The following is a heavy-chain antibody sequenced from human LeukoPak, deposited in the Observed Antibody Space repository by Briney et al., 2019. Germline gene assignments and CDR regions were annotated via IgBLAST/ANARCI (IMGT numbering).Heavy chain of an antibody. V-gene: IGHV3-11*01. J-gene: IGHJ2*01. D-gene: IGHD4-17*01. Sequence: GGSLRLSCAASGFTFSDYYMSWIRQAPGKGLEWVSYISSSGSTIYYADSVKGRFTISRDNAKNSLYLQMNSLRAEDTAVYYCARDGTDYGDPRSYFDLWGRGTLVTVSS. CDR2: ISSSGSTI. CDR3: ARDGTDYGDPRSYFDL. CDR1: GFTFSDYY.